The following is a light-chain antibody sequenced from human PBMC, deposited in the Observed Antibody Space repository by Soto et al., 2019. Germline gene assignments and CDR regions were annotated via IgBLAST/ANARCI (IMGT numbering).Light chain of an antibody. J-gene: IGKJ1*01. Sequence: EIVLTQSPGTLSVSPVERATLSCRASQSVSSSHLAWYQQKPGQAPRLLIYGASSRATGIPDRFSGSGSGTDFTLTISRLEPEDFAVYYCQQYGSSSWTFGQGTKV. CDR3: QQYGSSSWT. CDR1: QSVSSSH. CDR2: GAS. V-gene: IGKV3-20*01.